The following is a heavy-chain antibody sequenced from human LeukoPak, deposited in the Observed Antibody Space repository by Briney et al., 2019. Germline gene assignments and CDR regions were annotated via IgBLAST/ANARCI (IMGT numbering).Heavy chain of an antibody. CDR2: IYYSGST. Sequence: SETLSLTCTVSGGSISSYYWSWIRQPPGKALEWIGYIYYSGSTNYNPSLKSRVTISVDTSKNQFSLKLSSVTAADTAVYYCAREHARYYFDYWGQGTLVTVSS. J-gene: IGHJ4*02. CDR3: AREHARYYFDY. D-gene: IGHD6-6*01. V-gene: IGHV4-59*01. CDR1: GGSISSYY.